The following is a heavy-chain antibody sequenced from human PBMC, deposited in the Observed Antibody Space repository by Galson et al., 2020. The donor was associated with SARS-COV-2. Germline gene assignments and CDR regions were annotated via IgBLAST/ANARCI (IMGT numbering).Heavy chain of an antibody. V-gene: IGHV3-23*01. Sequence: GGFLRLACAAYVCIFSNYALSWVRQAPGKGLELVSAISGSGTSVHYADSVKGRFTISRDSSKNTLYLQMNRLRAEDTALYYCAKVIVAAGQRVYYYGLDVWGQGTTVTVSS. CDR1: VCIFSNYA. CDR3: AKVIVAAGQRVYYYGLDV. J-gene: IGHJ6*02. D-gene: IGHD6-13*01. CDR2: ISGSGTSV.